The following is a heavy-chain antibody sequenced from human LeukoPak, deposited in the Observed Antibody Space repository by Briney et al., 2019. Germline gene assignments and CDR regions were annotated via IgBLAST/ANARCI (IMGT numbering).Heavy chain of an antibody. D-gene: IGHD6-13*01. Sequence: SETLSLTCTVSGCTISSYYWIWIRQPPGNGLEWIGYIYYSGSTNYNPSLKSRVTISVDTSKNQFSLKLSSVTAADTAVYYCARGESKGSSWLTYYYYGMDVWGQGTTVTVSS. J-gene: IGHJ6*02. CDR3: ARGESKGSSWLTYYYYGMDV. CDR1: GCTISSYY. CDR2: IYYSGST. V-gene: IGHV4-59*01.